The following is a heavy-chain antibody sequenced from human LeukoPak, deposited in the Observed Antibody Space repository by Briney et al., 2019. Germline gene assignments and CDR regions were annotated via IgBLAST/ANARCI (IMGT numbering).Heavy chain of an antibody. CDR3: ARDTVYDSSGYYWNYFDY. J-gene: IGHJ4*02. CDR1: GYTFTGYY. Sequence: ASAKVSCKASGYTFTGYYMHWVRQAPGQGLEWMGWINPNSGGTNYAQKFQGRVTMTRDTSISTAYMELSRLRSDDTAVYYCARDTVYDSSGYYWNYFDYWGQGTLVTVSS. D-gene: IGHD3-22*01. CDR2: INPNSGGT. V-gene: IGHV1-2*02.